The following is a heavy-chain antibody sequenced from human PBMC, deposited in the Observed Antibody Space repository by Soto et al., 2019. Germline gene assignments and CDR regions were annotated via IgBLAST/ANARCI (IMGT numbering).Heavy chain of an antibody. CDR3: ARGRGRYSSGWSWFDP. CDR2: INHRGCT. Sequence: PSETLSLTCAVYGESFIGYYWTWIRQPPGKGLEWIGEINHRGCTNYNPSLESRVTISVDTSKNQFSLTLTSVTAADTAVYFCARGRGRYSSGWSWFDPWGQGILVTVSS. V-gene: IGHV4-34*01. J-gene: IGHJ5*02. D-gene: IGHD6-19*01. CDR1: GESFIGYY.